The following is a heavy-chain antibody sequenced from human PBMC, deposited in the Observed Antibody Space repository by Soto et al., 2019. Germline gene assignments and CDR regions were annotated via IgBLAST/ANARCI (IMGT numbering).Heavy chain of an antibody. J-gene: IGHJ6*04. Sequence: GSLRLSCAASGXTFSDYYMGWIRQAPGKGLEWVSYISSSGSTIYYADAVKGLFTISSYNAKNSLYLQMNSLRAEDKAVYYCARWGAARTDYYYYYGMDVWGKGTTVTVAS. D-gene: IGHD6-6*01. CDR2: ISSSGSTI. CDR1: GXTFSDYY. V-gene: IGHV3-11*01. CDR3: ARWGAARTDYYYYYGMDV.